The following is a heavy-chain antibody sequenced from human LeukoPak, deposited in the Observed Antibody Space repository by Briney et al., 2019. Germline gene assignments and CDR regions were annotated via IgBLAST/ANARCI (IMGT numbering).Heavy chain of an antibody. Sequence: GGSLRLSCAASGFTFSGYSMNWVRQAPGKGLEWVSSISSSSSYIYYADSVKGRFTISRDNAKNSLYLQMNSLRAEDTAVYYCARGYSYGTTFDYWGQGTLVTVSS. CDR1: GFTFSGYS. CDR3: ARGYSYGTTFDY. CDR2: ISSSSSYI. D-gene: IGHD5-18*01. J-gene: IGHJ4*02. V-gene: IGHV3-21*01.